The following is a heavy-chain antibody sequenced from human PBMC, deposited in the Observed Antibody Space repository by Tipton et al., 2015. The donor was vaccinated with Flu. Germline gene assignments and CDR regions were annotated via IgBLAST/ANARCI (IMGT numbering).Heavy chain of an antibody. CDR2: IHGTGVR. CDR3: ARDGHYAGANRAPDY. V-gene: IGHV4-38-2*02. Sequence: TLSLTCDVFGYSISSGYDWGWIRQPPGKGLEWIGSIHGTGVRYYNPSLQSRITMSVDTSTNQFSLNLSSVTAADTAVYYCARDGHYAGANRAPDYWGQGTLVTVPS. J-gene: IGHJ4*02. CDR1: GYSISSGYD. D-gene: IGHD4/OR15-4a*01.